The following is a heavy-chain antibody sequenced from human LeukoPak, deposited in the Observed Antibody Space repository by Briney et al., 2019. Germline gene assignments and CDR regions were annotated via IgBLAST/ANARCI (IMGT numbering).Heavy chain of an antibody. CDR3: AKGLRGSKYSDY. CDR1: GFSFSSNT. CDR2: ISGSGGST. V-gene: IGHV3-23*01. J-gene: IGHJ4*02. Sequence: PWGSLSLTCGASGFSFSSNTLRWVRQAPGKGLERVSSISGSGGSTEYADSVKGRFTISTDNSKNTLYLQMNNLRAEDTAIYYCAKGLRGSKYSDYWGQGTLVTVSS. D-gene: IGHD1-26*01.